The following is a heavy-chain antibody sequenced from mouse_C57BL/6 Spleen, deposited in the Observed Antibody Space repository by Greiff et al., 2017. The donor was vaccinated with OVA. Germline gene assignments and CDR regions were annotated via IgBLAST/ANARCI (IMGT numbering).Heavy chain of an antibody. CDR3: ARSYGSSPYYFDY. CDR2: ISGGGGNT. V-gene: IGHV5-9*01. J-gene: IGHJ2*01. Sequence: EVQLVESGGGLVKPGGSLKLSCAASGFTFSSYTMSWVRQTPEKRLEWVATISGGGGNTYYPDSVKGRFTISRDNAKNTLYLQMSSLRSEDTALYYCARSYGSSPYYFDYWGQGTTLTVSS. CDR1: GFTFSSYT. D-gene: IGHD1-1*01.